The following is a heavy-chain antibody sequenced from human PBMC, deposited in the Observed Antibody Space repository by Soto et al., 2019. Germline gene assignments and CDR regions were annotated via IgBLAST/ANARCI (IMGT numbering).Heavy chain of an antibody. V-gene: IGHV1-18*01. CDR3: ARDRGSSGYYPPSAFDI. CDR2: ISAYNGNT. D-gene: IGHD3-22*01. Sequence: QVQLVQSGAEVKKPGPSVKVSCKASGYTFTSYGISWVRQAPGQGLEWMGWISAYNGNTNYAQKLQGRVTMTTDTSTSTAYMELRSLRSDDTAVYYCARDRGSSGYYPPSAFDIWGQGTMVTVSS. CDR1: GYTFTSYG. J-gene: IGHJ3*02.